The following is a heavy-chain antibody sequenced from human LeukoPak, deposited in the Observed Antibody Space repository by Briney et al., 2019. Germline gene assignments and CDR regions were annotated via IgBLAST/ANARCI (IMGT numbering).Heavy chain of an antibody. Sequence: KPSETLSLTCAVYGGSFSGYYWSWIRQPPGKGLEWIGEINHSGSTNYNPSLKSRVTISVDTSKNQFSLKLSSVTAADTAVYYCASSRWDIVVVPAAPGRNWFDPWGQGTLVTVSS. D-gene: IGHD2-2*01. CDR2: INHSGST. V-gene: IGHV4-34*01. CDR3: ASSRWDIVVVPAAPGRNWFDP. J-gene: IGHJ5*02. CDR1: GGSFSGYY.